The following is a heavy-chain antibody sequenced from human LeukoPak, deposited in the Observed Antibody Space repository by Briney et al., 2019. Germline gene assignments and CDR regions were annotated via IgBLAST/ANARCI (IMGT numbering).Heavy chain of an antibody. D-gene: IGHD4-17*01. CDR3: ARGGSLTVTSNQYNY. CDR2: IYYTGSS. Sequence: PSETLSLTCTVSGGSISSYYWSWIRQPPGKGLEWIGYIYYTGSSNYNPSLKSRVTISIDTSKNQFSLRLSSVTAADTAVYYCARGGSLTVTSNQYNYWGQGTLVTVSS. J-gene: IGHJ4*02. CDR1: GGSISSYY. V-gene: IGHV4-59*08.